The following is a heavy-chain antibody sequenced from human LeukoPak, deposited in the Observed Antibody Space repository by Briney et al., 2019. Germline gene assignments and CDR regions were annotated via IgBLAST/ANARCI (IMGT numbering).Heavy chain of an antibody. J-gene: IGHJ4*02. CDR2: IYYSGST. D-gene: IGHD4-17*01. V-gene: IGHV4-39*07. Sequence: SETLSLTCTVSGGSISSSSYYWGWIRQAPGKGLECIGIIYYSGSTHYNPSLKSRVTISVDKSKNQFSLKLSSVTAADTAVYYCAREAVYGDYEYWGQGTLVTVSS. CDR1: GGSISSSSYY. CDR3: AREAVYGDYEY.